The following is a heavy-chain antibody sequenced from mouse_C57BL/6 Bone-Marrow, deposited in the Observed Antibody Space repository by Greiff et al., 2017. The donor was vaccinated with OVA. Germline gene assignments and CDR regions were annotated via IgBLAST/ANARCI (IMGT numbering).Heavy chain of an antibody. V-gene: IGHV1-61*01. CDR2: IYPSDSET. CDR1: GYTFTSYW. Sequence: VQLQQSGAELVRPGSSVKLSCKASGYTFTSYWMDWVKQRPGQGLEWIGNIYPSDSETHYNQKFKDKATLTVDKSSSTAYMQLSSLTSEDSAVYYCAREIPTYYSNYGDAMDYWGQGTSVTVSS. D-gene: IGHD2-5*01. CDR3: AREIPTYYSNYGDAMDY. J-gene: IGHJ4*01.